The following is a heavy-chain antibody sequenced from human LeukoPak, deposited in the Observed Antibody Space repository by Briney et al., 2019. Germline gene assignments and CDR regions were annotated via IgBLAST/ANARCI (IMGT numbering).Heavy chain of an antibody. CDR3: ARDPGRDGYNYLDY. J-gene: IGHJ4*02. D-gene: IGHD5-24*01. CDR2: IIPIFGIA. Sequence: SVKVSCKASGGTFTSYAISWVRQAPGQGLEWMGRIIPIFGIANYAQKFQGRVTITADKSTSTAYMELSSLRSEDTAVYYCARDPGRDGYNYLDYWGQGTLVTVSS. V-gene: IGHV1-69*04. CDR1: GGTFTSYA.